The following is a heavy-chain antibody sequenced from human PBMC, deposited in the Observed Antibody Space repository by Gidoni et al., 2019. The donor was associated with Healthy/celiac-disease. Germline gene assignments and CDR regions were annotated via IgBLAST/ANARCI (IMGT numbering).Heavy chain of an antibody. J-gene: IGHJ4*02. CDR2: ISWNSGSI. Sequence: EVQLVESGGGLVQPGRSMRLSCAASGFTFDDYAMHWVRQAPGKGLEWVSGISWNSGSIGYADSVKVRFTISRDNAKNSLYLQMNSLRAEDTALYYCAKVRFGENYFDYWGQGTLVTVSS. CDR3: AKVRFGENYFDY. V-gene: IGHV3-9*01. CDR1: GFTFDDYA. D-gene: IGHD3-10*01.